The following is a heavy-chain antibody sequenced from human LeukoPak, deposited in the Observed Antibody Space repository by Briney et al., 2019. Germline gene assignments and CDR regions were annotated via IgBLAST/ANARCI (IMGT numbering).Heavy chain of an antibody. D-gene: IGHD3/OR15-3a*01. CDR2: IYYSGTT. CDR1: GGSISSYY. CDR3: ARHARGTGYYDY. V-gene: IGHV4-59*08. Sequence: SETLSLTCTVSGGSISSYYWSWIRQPPGKGLEWIDYIYYSGTTNYNPSLKSRVTISVDTSKNQFSLKLTSVTAADTAVYYCARHARGTGYYDYWGQGTLVTVSS. J-gene: IGHJ4*02.